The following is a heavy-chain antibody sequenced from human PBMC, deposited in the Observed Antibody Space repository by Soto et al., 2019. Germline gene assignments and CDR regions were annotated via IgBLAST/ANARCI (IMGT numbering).Heavy chain of an antibody. J-gene: IGHJ5*02. Sequence: SETLSLTCTVSGGSISSYYWSWIRQPPGKGLEWIGYIYYSGSTNYNPSLKSRVTISVGTSKDQFSLKLSSVTAADTAVYYCARLEYCSSTSCHPSANWFDPWGQGTLVTVSS. CDR2: IYYSGST. V-gene: IGHV4-59*08. CDR3: ARLEYCSSTSCHPSANWFDP. D-gene: IGHD2-2*01. CDR1: GGSISSYY.